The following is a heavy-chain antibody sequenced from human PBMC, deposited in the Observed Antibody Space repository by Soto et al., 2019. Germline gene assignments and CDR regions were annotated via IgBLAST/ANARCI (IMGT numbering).Heavy chain of an antibody. V-gene: IGHV2-5*01. CDR1: GFSLSTSGEA. Sequence: QITLKESGPTLVKPTQTLTLTCTFSGFSLSTSGEAVGWIRQPPGKALEWLALIYWSDERHSSPSLKSRLTITTDTSKNQVVLTMSNVDPVDTATYYCAHRRGGTFDYWGQGTLVTVSS. CDR2: IYWSDER. CDR3: AHRRGGTFDY. J-gene: IGHJ4*02. D-gene: IGHD1-26*01.